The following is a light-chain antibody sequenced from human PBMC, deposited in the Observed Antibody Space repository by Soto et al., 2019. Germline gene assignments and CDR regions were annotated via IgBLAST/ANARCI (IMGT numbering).Light chain of an antibody. CDR2: DND. CDR1: SSNIGNNY. CDR3: GTWDSSLSSVV. V-gene: IGLV1-51*01. Sequence: QSVLTQPPSVSAAPRQKVTISCSGSSSNIGNNYVSWYQHLPGTAPKLVIFDNDNRPSGIPDRFSGSKSGTSATLGITGLQTGDEADYYCGTWDSSLSSVVFGGGTKLTVL. J-gene: IGLJ2*01.